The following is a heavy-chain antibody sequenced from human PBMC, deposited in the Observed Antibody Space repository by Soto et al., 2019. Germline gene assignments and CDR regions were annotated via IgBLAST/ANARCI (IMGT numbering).Heavy chain of an antibody. CDR1: GFTFIAYW. Sequence: EVQLVESGGGLVQPGGSRGLPRVDLGFTFIAYWRSGFRQAQVRGLEWVGKIKQEGSEENKLDSVKGIFTISRDNAKNSMYLQMNSLRVEDTAVYYCARIAAIGRGWDVWGRGTTVVVSS. CDR2: IKQEGSEE. J-gene: IGHJ6*02. CDR3: ARIAAIGRGWDV. V-gene: IGHV3-7*01. D-gene: IGHD6-13*01.